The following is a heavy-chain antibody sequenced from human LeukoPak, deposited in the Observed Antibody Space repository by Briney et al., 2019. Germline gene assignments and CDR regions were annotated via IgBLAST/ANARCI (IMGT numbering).Heavy chain of an antibody. CDR2: IKQDGSKK. D-gene: IGHD5-24*01. CDR1: GFPFSSYW. V-gene: IGHV3-7*04. J-gene: IGHJ4*02. CDR3: TRVGYIDEGIDY. Sequence: HPGGSLRLSCVASGFPFSSYWMTWVRQAPGKGLEWVANIKQDGSKKSYVDSVKGRFTISRDNAKNSLYLQMNGLRAEDTAIYYCTRVGYIDEGIDYWGQGTLVTVSS.